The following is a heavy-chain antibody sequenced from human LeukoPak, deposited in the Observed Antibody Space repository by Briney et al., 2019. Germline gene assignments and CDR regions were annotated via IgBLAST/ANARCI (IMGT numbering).Heavy chain of an antibody. V-gene: IGHV1-24*01. J-gene: IGHJ4*02. D-gene: IGHD1-1*01. Sequence: ASVKVSCKVSGYTFTGLSIHWVRQAPGKGLEWMGGFVPEVGKTNYAQKFQGRVTITADTSTNTAYMELSSLRSEDTAVYYCATSTCIEVQDDRRGFDDWGKGAMVSV. CDR1: GYTFTGLS. CDR2: FVPEVGKT. CDR3: ATSTCIEVQDDRRGFDD.